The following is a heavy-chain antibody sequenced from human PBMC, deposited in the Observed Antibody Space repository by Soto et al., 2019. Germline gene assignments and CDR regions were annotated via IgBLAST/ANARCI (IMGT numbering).Heavy chain of an antibody. CDR2: IYYSGST. CDR1: GGSVSSSGYY. V-gene: IGHV4-31*03. D-gene: IGHD3-22*01. Sequence: SETLSLTCTVSGGSVSSSGYYWGWIRQPPGKGLEWIGYIYYSGSTYYNPSLKSRVTISVDTSKNQFSLKLSSVTAADTAVYYCARDYYDSSGYYYNGYYGMDVWGQGTTVTVSS. J-gene: IGHJ6*02. CDR3: ARDYYDSSGYYYNGYYGMDV.